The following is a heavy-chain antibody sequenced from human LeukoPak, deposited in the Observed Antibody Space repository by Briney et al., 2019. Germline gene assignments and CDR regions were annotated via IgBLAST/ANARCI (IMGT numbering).Heavy chain of an antibody. Sequence: LGESLKISCQASGYSFTTYLINWVRQMPGEGLEWMGRIDPGDSQANYNPSFQGHVTISADKSINTAYLQWSSLKASDTAIYYCARGALDDWGRGTLVTVSS. V-gene: IGHV5-10-1*01. CDR3: ARGALDD. D-gene: IGHD3-16*01. CDR1: GYSFTTYL. CDR2: IDPGDSQA. J-gene: IGHJ4*02.